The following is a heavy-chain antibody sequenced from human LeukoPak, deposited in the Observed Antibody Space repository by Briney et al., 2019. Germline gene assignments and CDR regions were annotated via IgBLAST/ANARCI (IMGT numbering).Heavy chain of an antibody. CDR1: GGSISSHY. V-gene: IGHV4-59*11. CDR3: ARSIAVAGFDY. D-gene: IGHD6-19*01. J-gene: IGHJ4*02. CDR2: IYYGGST. Sequence: KPSETLSLTCTVSGGSISSHYWSWIRQPPGKGLEWIGYIYYGGSTNYNPSLKSRVTISVDTSKNQFSLKLSSVTAADTAVYYCARSIAVAGFDYWGQGTLVTVSS.